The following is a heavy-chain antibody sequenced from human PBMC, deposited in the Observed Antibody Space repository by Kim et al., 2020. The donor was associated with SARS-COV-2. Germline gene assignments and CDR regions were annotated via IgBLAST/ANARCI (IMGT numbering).Heavy chain of an antibody. D-gene: IGHD6-19*01. J-gene: IGHJ5*02. Sequence: SETLSLTCTVSGGSISSSSYYWGWIRQPPGKGLEWIGSIYYSGSTYYNPSLKSRDTISVDTSKNQFSLKLSSVTAADTAVYYCASLRRGAVAGIIGTSNNWFDPWGQGTLVTVSS. V-gene: IGHV4-39*01. CDR2: IYYSGST. CDR1: GGSISSSSYY. CDR3: ASLRRGAVAGIIGTSNNWFDP.